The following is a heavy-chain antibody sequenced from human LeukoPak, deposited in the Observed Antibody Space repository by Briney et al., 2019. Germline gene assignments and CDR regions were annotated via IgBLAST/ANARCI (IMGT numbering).Heavy chain of an antibody. V-gene: IGHV3-48*03. CDR1: GFTFSNYE. J-gene: IGHJ4*02. D-gene: IGHD1-1*01. CDR2: ISESGSLI. CDR3: ARDSGSGTTGNEFDY. Sequence: QTGGSLRLSCAASGFTFSNYEMNWVRQDPGKGLEWVAYISESGSLIYYADSVMGRFTISRDNSKNSLFLQMSSLRAEDTAVYYCARDSGSGTTGNEFDYWGQGTLVSVSS.